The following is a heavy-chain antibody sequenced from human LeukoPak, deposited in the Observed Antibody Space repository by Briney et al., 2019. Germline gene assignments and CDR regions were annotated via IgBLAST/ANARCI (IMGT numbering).Heavy chain of an antibody. CDR3: ARGAYYGSGSSLDY. CDR1: GFTVSSNY. CDR2: IYSGGST. J-gene: IGHJ4*02. D-gene: IGHD3-10*01. Sequence: GGSLRLSCAASGFTVSSNYMSWVRQAPGKGLEWVSVIYSGGSTYYADSVKGRFTISRDNSKNTLYLQMNSLRAEDTAVYYCARGAYYGSGSSLDYWGQGTLVTVSS. V-gene: IGHV3-53*01.